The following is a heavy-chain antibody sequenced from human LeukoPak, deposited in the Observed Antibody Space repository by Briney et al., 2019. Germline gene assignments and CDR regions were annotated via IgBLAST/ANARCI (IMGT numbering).Heavy chain of an antibody. CDR1: GGSISSGGYY. CDR2: IYYSGTT. J-gene: IGHJ3*02. V-gene: IGHV4-31*03. D-gene: IGHD3-22*01. CDR3: ARDKTPLYYYDSSGYFPDAFDI. Sequence: PSETLSLTCTVSGGSISSGGYYWSWIRQHPGKCLEWIGYIYYSGTTYYNPSLKSRVFISVDTSKNQFSLKLSSVTAADTAVYYCARDKTPLYYYDSSGYFPDAFDIWGQGTMVTVSS.